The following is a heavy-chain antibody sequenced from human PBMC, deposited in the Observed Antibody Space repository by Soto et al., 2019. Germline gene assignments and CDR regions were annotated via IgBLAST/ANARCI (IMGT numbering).Heavy chain of an antibody. CDR2: IYYSGST. V-gene: IGHV4-61*01. CDR1: GCSVSSGSYY. Sequence: SETLSLTCTVSGCSVSSGSYYWSWIRQPPGKGLEWIGYIYYSGSTNYNPSLKSRVTISVDTSKNQVVLTMTNMDPADTATYFCAHRTTTVTWWFDPWGQGTLVTVSS. CDR3: AHRTTTVTWWFDP. J-gene: IGHJ5*02. D-gene: IGHD4-17*01.